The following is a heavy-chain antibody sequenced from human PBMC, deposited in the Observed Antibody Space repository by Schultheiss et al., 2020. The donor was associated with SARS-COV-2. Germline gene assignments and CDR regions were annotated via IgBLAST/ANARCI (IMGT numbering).Heavy chain of an antibody. CDR3: ARDYRGSGYIFGHYYYGMDV. D-gene: IGHD3-22*01. J-gene: IGHJ6*02. CDR1: GFTFSSYG. CDR2: ISYDGSNK. Sequence: GESLKISCVGSGFTFSSYGMHWVRQAPGKGLEWVAVISYDGSNKYYADSVKGRFTISRDNSKNTLYLQMNSLRAEDTAVYYCARDYRGSGYIFGHYYYGMDVWGQGTTVTVSS. V-gene: IGHV3-30*03.